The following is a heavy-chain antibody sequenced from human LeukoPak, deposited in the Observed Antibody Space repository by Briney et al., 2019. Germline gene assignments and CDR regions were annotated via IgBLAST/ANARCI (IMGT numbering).Heavy chain of an antibody. D-gene: IGHD5-12*01. CDR3: ARVFGGHEIGF. Sequence: ASVKVSCKASGYTFTGYYMHWVRQATGQGLEWMGWMNPKSGNTAYAQKFQGRVTMTRNTSIDTAYLEMSSLRSEDTAMYYCARVFGGHEIGFWGQGTLVTVSS. J-gene: IGHJ4*02. V-gene: IGHV1-8*02. CDR1: GYTFTGYY. CDR2: MNPKSGNT.